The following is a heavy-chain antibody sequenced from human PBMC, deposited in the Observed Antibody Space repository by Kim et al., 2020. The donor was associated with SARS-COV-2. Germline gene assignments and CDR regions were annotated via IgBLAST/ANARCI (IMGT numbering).Heavy chain of an antibody. CDR1: GYTFTSYG. CDR2: INTNTGNT. D-gene: IGHD6-19*01. Sequence: ASVKVSCKASGYTFTSYGMNWVRQAPGQGLEWMGWINTNTGNTTYAQGFRGRVVFSMDTSVSTAYLQISSLTADDTAVYYCARVQDNSGWLRSYYGMYV. CDR3: ARVQDNSGWLRSYYGMYV. V-gene: IGHV7-4-1*02. J-gene: IGHJ6*01.